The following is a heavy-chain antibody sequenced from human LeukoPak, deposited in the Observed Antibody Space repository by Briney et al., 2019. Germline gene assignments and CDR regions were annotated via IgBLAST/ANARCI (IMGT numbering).Heavy chain of an antibody. Sequence: PSETLSLTCTVSGGSISSGGYYWSWIRQHPGKGLEWIGYIYYSGSTYYNPSLKSRVTISADTSKNQFSLKLSSVTAADTAVYYCARRSDGYNYFDYWGQGTLVTVSS. CDR3: ARRSDGYNYFDY. CDR1: GGSISSGGYY. CDR2: IYYSGST. J-gene: IGHJ4*02. D-gene: IGHD5-24*01. V-gene: IGHV4-31*03.